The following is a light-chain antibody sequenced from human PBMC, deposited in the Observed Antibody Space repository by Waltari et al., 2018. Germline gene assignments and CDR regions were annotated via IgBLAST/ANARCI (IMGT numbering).Light chain of an antibody. CDR2: GAS. V-gene: IGKV1-8*01. CDR3: QQYFTYPRT. J-gene: IGKJ1*01. Sequence: AIRMTQSPSSFSASTGDRVTITCRASQGISSYLAWYQQKPGKAPKLLIYGASTLQSGVPSRFSGSGSGTDFTLTISDLQSEDFATYYCQQYFTYPRTFGQGTRVEIK. CDR1: QGISSY.